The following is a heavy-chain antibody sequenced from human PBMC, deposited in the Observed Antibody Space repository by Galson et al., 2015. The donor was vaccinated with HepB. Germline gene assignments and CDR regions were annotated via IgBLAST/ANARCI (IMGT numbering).Heavy chain of an antibody. J-gene: IGHJ5*02. Sequence: SLRLSCAASGFTFSSYGMHWVRQAPGKGLEWVAVISYDGSNKYYADSVKGRFTISRDNSKNTLYLQMNSLRAEDTAVYYCAKPQERSCGGDCYFASWGQGTLVTVSS. V-gene: IGHV3-30*18. CDR1: GFTFSSYG. D-gene: IGHD2-21*01. CDR2: ISYDGSNK. CDR3: AKPQERSCGGDCYFAS.